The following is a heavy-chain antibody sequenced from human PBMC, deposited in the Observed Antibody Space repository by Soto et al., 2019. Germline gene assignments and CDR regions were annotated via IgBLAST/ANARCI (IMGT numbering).Heavy chain of an antibody. CDR3: AKHYDFWSGYSIYYYYGMDV. J-gene: IGHJ6*02. D-gene: IGHD3-3*01. CDR2: ISGSGGST. Sequence: GGSLILSCAASGFTFSSYAMSWVRQAPGKGLEWVSAISGSGGSTYYADSVKGRLTISRDNSKNTLYLQMNSLRAEDTAVDYCAKHYDFWSGYSIYYYYGMDVWGQGTTVTVSS. CDR1: GFTFSSYA. V-gene: IGHV3-23*01.